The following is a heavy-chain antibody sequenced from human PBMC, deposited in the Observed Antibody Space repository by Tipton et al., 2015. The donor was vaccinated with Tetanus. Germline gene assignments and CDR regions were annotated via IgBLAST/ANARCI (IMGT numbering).Heavy chain of an antibody. Sequence: QLVQSGAEVKKPGASVKVSCKASGYTFTSYDINWVRQATGQGLEWMGWMNPNSGNTGYAQKFQGRVTMTRNTSISTAYMELSSLRSEDTAVYYCARGDPLEFNYYDSSGHDYWGQGTLVTVPS. D-gene: IGHD3-22*01. J-gene: IGHJ4*02. V-gene: IGHV1-8*01. CDR2: MNPNSGNT. CDR3: ARGDPLEFNYYDSSGHDY. CDR1: GYTFTSYD.